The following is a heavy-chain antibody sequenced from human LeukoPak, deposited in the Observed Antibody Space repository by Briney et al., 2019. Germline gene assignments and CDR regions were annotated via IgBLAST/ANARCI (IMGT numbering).Heavy chain of an antibody. Sequence: GGSLRLSCAASGFTFSSYAMSWVRQAPGKGLEWVAFIRYDGSNKYYADSVKGRFTISRDNSKNTLYLQMNSLRAEDTAVYYCARVPQHNRVGATDYWGQGTLVTVSS. CDR1: GFTFSSYA. CDR2: IRYDGSNK. J-gene: IGHJ4*02. CDR3: ARVPQHNRVGATDY. V-gene: IGHV3-30*02. D-gene: IGHD1-26*01.